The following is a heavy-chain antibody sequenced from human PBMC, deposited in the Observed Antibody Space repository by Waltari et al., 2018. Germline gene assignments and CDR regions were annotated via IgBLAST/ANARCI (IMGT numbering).Heavy chain of an antibody. CDR3: ARGGLNNYYNSFDN. J-gene: IGHJ4*02. Sequence: EAQLVESGVGLVQSGGSLRLSCVASGFTFFVHAMNWVRQAPGRGMEWLSSIGSRDTSTSDADVVKGRLTISRDNAKNSVFLQMDSLRAADTAVYFCARGGLNNYYNSFDNWGEGTLVTVSS. V-gene: IGHV3-48*03. CDR1: GFTFFVHA. CDR2: IGSRDTST. D-gene: IGHD3-10*01.